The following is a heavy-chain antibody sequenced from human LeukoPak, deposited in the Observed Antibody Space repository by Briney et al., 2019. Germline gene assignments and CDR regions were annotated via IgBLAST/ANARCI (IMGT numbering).Heavy chain of an antibody. CDR1: GFTFSSYS. CDR3: AKDQLRGYSYGSIDY. V-gene: IGHV3-48*01. J-gene: IGHJ4*02. CDR2: ISSHSSTI. Sequence: PGGSLRLSCAASGFTFSSYSMNWVRQAPGKGLEWVSYISSHSSTIYYADSVKGRFTISRDNSKNTLYLQMNSLRAEDTAVYYCAKDQLRGYSYGSIDYWGQGTLVTVSS. D-gene: IGHD5-18*01.